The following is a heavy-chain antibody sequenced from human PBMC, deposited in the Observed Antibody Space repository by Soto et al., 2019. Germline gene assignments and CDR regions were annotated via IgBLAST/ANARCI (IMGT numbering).Heavy chain of an antibody. J-gene: IGHJ1*01. CDR2: ISYDGSNK. CDR3: ARDRSLADYALVH. CDR1: GFTFSSYG. Sequence: PGGSLRLSCTASGFTFSSYGMHWVRQAPGKGLEWVAVISYDGSNKYYADSVKGRFTISRDNSKNTLYLQMNSLRAEDTAVYYCARDRSLADYALVHWGQGILVTVSS. V-gene: IGHV3-30*03. D-gene: IGHD2-2*01.